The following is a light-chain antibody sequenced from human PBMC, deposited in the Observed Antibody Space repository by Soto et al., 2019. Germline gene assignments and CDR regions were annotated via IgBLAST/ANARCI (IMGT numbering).Light chain of an antibody. CDR1: SSNIGAGYD. CDR2: GDS. V-gene: IGLV1-40*01. CDR3: QSNDNGLSGSDV. Sequence: QSVLTQPPSVSGAPGQRVTISCTGSSSNIGAGYDVNWYQQLPETAPKLLIFGDSNRPSGVPDRFSGSKSDTSASLVITGLQADDEADYYCQSNDNGLSGSDVFGTGTKVTVL. J-gene: IGLJ1*01.